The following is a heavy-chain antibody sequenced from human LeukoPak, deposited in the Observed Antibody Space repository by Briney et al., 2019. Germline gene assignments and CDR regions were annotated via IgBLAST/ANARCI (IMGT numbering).Heavy chain of an antibody. D-gene: IGHD6-19*01. CDR2: IYYSGST. J-gene: IGHJ4*02. Sequence: PSETLSLTCTVSGGSISSYYWSWIRQPPGEGLEWIGYIYYSGSTNYNPSLKSRVTISVDTSKNQFSLKLSSVTAADTAVYYCARGYSSGWYWPAKPPGTAFDYWGQGTLVTVSS. V-gene: IGHV4-59*01. CDR3: ARGYSSGWYWPAKPPGTAFDY. CDR1: GGSISSYY.